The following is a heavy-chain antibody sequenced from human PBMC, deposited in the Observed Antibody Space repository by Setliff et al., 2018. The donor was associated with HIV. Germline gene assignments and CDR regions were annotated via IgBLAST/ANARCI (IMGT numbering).Heavy chain of an antibody. Sequence: GGSLRLSCAASGFSFRTYWMSWVRQAPGKGLEWVANMKYDGTEIYYVDAVKGRFTISRDNAKKSVFLHMNSLRGEDTAVYYCVREGEYFDTIGHYLVRRFFDIWGQGTMVTVSS. CDR3: VREGEYFDTIGHYLVRRFFDI. J-gene: IGHJ3*02. D-gene: IGHD3-9*01. CDR2: MKYDGTEI. CDR1: GFSFRTYW. V-gene: IGHV3-7*01.